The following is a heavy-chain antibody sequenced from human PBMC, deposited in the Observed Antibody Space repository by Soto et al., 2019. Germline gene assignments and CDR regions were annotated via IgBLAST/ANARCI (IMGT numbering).Heavy chain of an antibody. Sequence: GGSLRLSCAASGFTFSSYAMSLVRQAPGKGLEWVSAISGSGGSTYYADSVKGRFTISRDNSKNTLYLQMNSLRAEDTAVYYCAKMGYQISIEFAHDAFDIWGQGTMVTVSS. D-gene: IGHD2-2*01. J-gene: IGHJ3*02. V-gene: IGHV3-23*01. CDR3: AKMGYQISIEFAHDAFDI. CDR1: GFTFSSYA. CDR2: ISGSGGST.